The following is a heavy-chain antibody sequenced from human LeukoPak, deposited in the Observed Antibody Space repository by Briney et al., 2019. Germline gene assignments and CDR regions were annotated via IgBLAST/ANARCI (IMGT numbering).Heavy chain of an antibody. Sequence: ASVKVSCKTSGHTFTAYYMHWVRQAPGQGLEWMGWINPNSGATDYAQKFQGRVTMTRDTSISTTYMELSSLRFDDTAVYYCARNSWYEYWGQGTLVTVSS. J-gene: IGHJ4*02. V-gene: IGHV1-2*02. CDR3: ARNSWYEY. D-gene: IGHD6-13*01. CDR1: GHTFTAYY. CDR2: INPNSGAT.